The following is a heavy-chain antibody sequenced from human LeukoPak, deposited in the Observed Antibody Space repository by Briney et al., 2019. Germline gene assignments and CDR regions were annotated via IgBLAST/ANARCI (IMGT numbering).Heavy chain of an antibody. CDR1: GGSISSGGYY. CDR2: IYYSGST. D-gene: IGHD6-13*01. CDR3: ARDQYSSSSFIDY. V-gene: IGHV4-31*03. Sequence: SETLSLTCTVSGGSISSGGYYWSWIRQHPGKGLEWIGYIYYSGSTYYNPSLKGRVTISVDTSKNQFSLKLSSVTAADTAVYYCARDQYSSSSFIDYWGQGTLVTVSS. J-gene: IGHJ4*02.